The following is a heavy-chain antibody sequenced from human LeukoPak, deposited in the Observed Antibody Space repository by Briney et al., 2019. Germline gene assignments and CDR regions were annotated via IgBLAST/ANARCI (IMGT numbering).Heavy chain of an antibody. J-gene: IGHJ4*02. Sequence: SETLSLTCAVYGGSFSGYYWSWIRQPPGKGLEWIGYISYSGSINYNPSLKSRVTISVDTSKNQFSLKLSSATAADTAVYYCARQYSVLRYFDWLLSPGYFDYWGQGTLVTVSS. V-gene: IGHV4-59*08. CDR3: ARQYSVLRYFDWLLSPGYFDY. CDR1: GGSFSGYY. CDR2: ISYSGSI. D-gene: IGHD3-9*01.